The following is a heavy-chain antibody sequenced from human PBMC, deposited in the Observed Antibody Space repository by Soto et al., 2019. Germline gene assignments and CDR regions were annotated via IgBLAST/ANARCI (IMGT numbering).Heavy chain of an antibody. CDR2: IRSNPYGGQT. CDR3: ARDQHYYASGRVDR. J-gene: IGHJ4*02. Sequence: EVQLVESGGGMVKPGRSLRLSCTVSGFTIGDAAINWFRQAPGKGLEWVGFIRSNPYGGQTEYAASVKDRFIISRDDSKRSAYLQMNSLKTEETAVYYCARDQHYYASGRVDRWGQGSLVTVS. V-gene: IGHV3-49*05. D-gene: IGHD3-10*01. CDR1: GFTIGDAA.